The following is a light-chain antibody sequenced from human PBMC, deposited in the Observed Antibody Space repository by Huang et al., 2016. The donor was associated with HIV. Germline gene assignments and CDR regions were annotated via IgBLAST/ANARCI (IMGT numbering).Light chain of an antibody. CDR3: QQFDNVPYS. Sequence: DIQMTQSPSSLSASIGDRFTITCQASQDISKFLNWYQHKPGKAPKRLLYDATNSEAGVPSRFSGGGAGTDITLTISRLQPEDFATYYCQQFDNVPYSVGQGTRLGIK. V-gene: IGKV1-33*01. CDR1: QDISKF. J-gene: IGKJ2*03. CDR2: DAT.